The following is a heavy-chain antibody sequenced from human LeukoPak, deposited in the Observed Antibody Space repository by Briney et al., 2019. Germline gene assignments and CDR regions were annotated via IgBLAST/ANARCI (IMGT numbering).Heavy chain of an antibody. CDR2: IFHNGRT. V-gene: IGHV4-38-2*02. CDR1: GYSIGRDYY. CDR3: ARGGGYPTTDEGFDP. D-gene: IGHD5-12*01. Sequence: SETLSLTCKVSGYSIGRDYYWAWLRQPPGKGLEWIGSIFHNGRTVYNPSYESRLTISMDTSKNEFFLRLNSVTAADTAVYFCARGGGYPTTDEGFDPWGLGTLVTVSS. J-gene: IGHJ5*02.